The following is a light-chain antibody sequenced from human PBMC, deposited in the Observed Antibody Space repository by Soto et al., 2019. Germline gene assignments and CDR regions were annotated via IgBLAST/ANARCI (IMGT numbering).Light chain of an antibody. CDR2: DAS. CDR3: QQYKSYPWT. J-gene: IGKJ1*01. CDR1: QDISNY. Sequence: DIQMTQSPSSLSASVGDRVTITCQASQDISNYLNWYQQKPGKAPKLLIYDASNLETGVPSRFSGSGSGTDFTFTISSLQPEDIATYYCQQYKSYPWTFGQGTKVDIK. V-gene: IGKV1-33*01.